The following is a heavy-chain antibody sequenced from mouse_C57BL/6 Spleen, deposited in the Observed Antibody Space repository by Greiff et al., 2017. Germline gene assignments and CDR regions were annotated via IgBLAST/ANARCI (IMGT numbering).Heavy chain of an antibody. D-gene: IGHD1-1*01. CDR2: IDPNSGGT. J-gene: IGHJ2*01. CDR1: GYTFTSYW. CDR3: AREGVYYGSSYGGYFYY. Sequence: QVQLQQPGAELVKPGASVKLSCKASGYTFTSYWMHWVKQRPGRGLEWIGRIDPNSGGTKYNEKFKSKATLTVDKPSSTAYMQLSSLTSEDSAVYYWAREGVYYGSSYGGYFYYWGQGTTLTVSS. V-gene: IGHV1-72*01.